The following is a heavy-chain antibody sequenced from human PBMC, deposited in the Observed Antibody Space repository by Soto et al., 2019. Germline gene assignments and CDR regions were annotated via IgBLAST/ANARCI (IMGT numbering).Heavy chain of an antibody. CDR1: GYTFRNFG. D-gene: IGHD1-7*01. Sequence: ASVKVSCTASGYTFRNFGISWVRQAPGQGLEWMGWISAYNANANYAQKFQGRLTISVDTSKNQFSLKLSSVTAADTAVYYCGRGSITGTEPIDYWGQGTLVTVSS. CDR3: GRGSITGTEPIDY. J-gene: IGHJ4*02. V-gene: IGHV1-18*01. CDR2: ISAYNANA.